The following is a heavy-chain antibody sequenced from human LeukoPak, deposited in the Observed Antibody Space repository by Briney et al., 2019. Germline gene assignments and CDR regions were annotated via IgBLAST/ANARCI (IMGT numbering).Heavy chain of an antibody. CDR1: GGSISSGGYY. CDR3: ARDSSSWSKNLDY. CDR2: IYTSGST. V-gene: IGHV4-61*02. D-gene: IGHD6-13*01. Sequence: SSETLSLTCTVSGGSISSGGYYWSWIRQPAGKGLEWIGRIYTSGSTNYNPSLKSRVTISVDTSKNQFSLKLSSVTAADTAVYYCARDSSSWSKNLDYWGQGTLVTVSS. J-gene: IGHJ4*02.